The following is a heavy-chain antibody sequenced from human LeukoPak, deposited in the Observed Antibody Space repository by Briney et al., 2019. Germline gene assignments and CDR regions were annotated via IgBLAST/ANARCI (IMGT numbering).Heavy chain of an antibody. CDR1: GFTFSSYG. J-gene: IGHJ4*02. CDR2: IRYDGSNK. Sequence: GGSLRLSCAASGFTFSSYGMHWVRQAPGKGLEWVAFIRYDGSNKYYADCVKGRFTISRDNSKNTLYLQMNSLRAEDTAVYYCAKDRVGYCIDGLCFPVDYWGQGTLVTVSS. CDR3: AKDRVGYCIDGLCFPVDY. V-gene: IGHV3-30*02. D-gene: IGHD2-8*01.